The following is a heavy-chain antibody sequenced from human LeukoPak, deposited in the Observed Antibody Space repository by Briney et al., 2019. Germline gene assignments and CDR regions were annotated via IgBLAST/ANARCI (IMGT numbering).Heavy chain of an antibody. J-gene: IGHJ4*02. V-gene: IGHV1-69*13. CDR3: ARGPEVGATAGYYFDY. Sequence: SVKVSCKASGGTFSSYAISWVRQAPGQGLEWMGGIIPIFGTANYAQKFQGRVTITADESTSTAYMELSSLRSEDTAVYYCARGPEVGATAGYYFDYWGQGTLVTVSS. CDR2: IIPIFGTA. CDR1: GGTFSSYA. D-gene: IGHD1-26*01.